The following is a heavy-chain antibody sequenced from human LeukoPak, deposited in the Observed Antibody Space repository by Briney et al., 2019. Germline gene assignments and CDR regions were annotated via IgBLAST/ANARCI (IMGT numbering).Heavy chain of an antibody. CDR1: GFSFNSDW. CDR2: ISSSSYI. V-gene: IGHV3-21*01. J-gene: IGHJ3*02. Sequence: GGSLRLSCAASGFSFNSDWMDWVRQAPGKGLEWVSSISSSSYIYYADSVKGRFTISRDNAKNSLYLQMNSLRAEDTAVYYCARGQGHGFDIWGQGTMVTVSS. CDR3: ARGQGHGFDI.